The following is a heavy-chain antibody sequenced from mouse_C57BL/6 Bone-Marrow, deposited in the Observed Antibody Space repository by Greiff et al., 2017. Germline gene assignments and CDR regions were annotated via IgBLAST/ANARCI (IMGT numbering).Heavy chain of an antibody. D-gene: IGHD2-5*01. CDR3: ARAAYYSNFVWYFDV. Sequence: EVKVEESGGGLVQPGGSLKLSCAASGFTFSDYYMYWVRQTPEKRLEWVAYISNGGGSTYYPDTVKGRFTISRDNSKTTLYLQMSRLKSEDTAMYYCARAAYYSNFVWYFDVWGTGTTVTVSS. V-gene: IGHV5-12*01. J-gene: IGHJ1*03. CDR1: GFTFSDYY. CDR2: ISNGGGST.